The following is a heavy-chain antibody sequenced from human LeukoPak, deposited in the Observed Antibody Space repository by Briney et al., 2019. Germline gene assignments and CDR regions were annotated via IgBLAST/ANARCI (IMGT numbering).Heavy chain of an antibody. CDR1: GGSISGFY. CDR3: ARQTQGDY. CDR2: IFYSGST. V-gene: IGHV4-59*08. Sequence: SETLSLTCTVSGGSISGFYWSWIRQPPGKELQWIGSIFYSGSTNYNPSLKSRVTISVDTSKNQFSLKLSSVTAADTAVYYCARQTQGDYWGQGTLVTVSS. J-gene: IGHJ4*02.